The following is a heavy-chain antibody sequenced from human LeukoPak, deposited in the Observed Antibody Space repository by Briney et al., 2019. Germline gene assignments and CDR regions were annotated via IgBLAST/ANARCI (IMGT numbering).Heavy chain of an antibody. CDR1: GGSFSGYY. Sequence: SETLSLTCAVYGGSFSGYYWSWIRQPPGKGLEWIGEINHSGSTNYNPSLKGRVTISVDTSKNQFSLKLSSVTAADTAVYYCARGGTALRFLEWLLSQSDWFDPWGQGTLVTVS. CDR3: ARGGTALRFLEWLLSQSDWFDP. V-gene: IGHV4-34*01. CDR2: INHSGST. J-gene: IGHJ5*02. D-gene: IGHD3-3*01.